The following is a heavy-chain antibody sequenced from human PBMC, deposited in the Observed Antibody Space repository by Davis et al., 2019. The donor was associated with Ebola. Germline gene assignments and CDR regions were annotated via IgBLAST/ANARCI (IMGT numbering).Heavy chain of an antibody. J-gene: IGHJ4*02. Sequence: GESLRLSCAASGFTFSSYAMHWVRQAPGKGLEWVAVISYDGSNKYYADSVKGRFTISRDNSKNTLYLQMNSLRAEDTAVYYCARMSYYYDSSGYYNGYFDYWGQGTLVTVSS. CDR1: GFTFSSYA. D-gene: IGHD3-22*01. CDR2: ISYDGSNK. V-gene: IGHV3-30-3*01. CDR3: ARMSYYYDSSGYYNGYFDY.